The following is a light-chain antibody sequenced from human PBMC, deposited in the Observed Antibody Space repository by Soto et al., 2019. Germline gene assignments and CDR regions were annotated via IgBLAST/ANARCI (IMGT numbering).Light chain of an antibody. J-gene: IGKJ2*01. CDR1: QSISNY. CDR2: AAS. CDR3: QKYNSAPPYT. V-gene: IGKV1-27*01. Sequence: DIQMTQYPSSLSASVGDRVTITCRASQSISNYLAWYQQKPGKVPKLLISAASTLQSGVPSRFSGSGSGTDFTLTISSLQPEAVATYYCQKYNSAPPYTFGQGTKLEIK.